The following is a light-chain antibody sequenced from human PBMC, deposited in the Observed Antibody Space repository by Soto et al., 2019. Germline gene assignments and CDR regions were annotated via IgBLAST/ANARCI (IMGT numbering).Light chain of an antibody. Sequence: EIVLTQSPGTLSLSPGERATLSCRASQRVTSSLLAWYQQKPGQAPRLLIYGASNRATDIPDRFSGSGSGTDFTLTISRLEPEDSAVYYCQQYGTSLITFGQGARLEI. V-gene: IGKV3-20*01. CDR3: QQYGTSLIT. CDR2: GAS. CDR1: QRVTSSL. J-gene: IGKJ5*01.